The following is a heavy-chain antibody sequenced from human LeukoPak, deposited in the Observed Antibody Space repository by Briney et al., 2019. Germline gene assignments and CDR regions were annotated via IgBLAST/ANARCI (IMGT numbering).Heavy chain of an antibody. CDR1: GGSFSGYY. J-gene: IGHJ4*02. CDR3: ARGRGNSSR. Sequence: SETLSLTCAVYGGSFSGYYWSWIRQPLGKGLEWIGEINHSGSTNYNPSLKSRVTISVDTSKNQFSLKLSSVTAADTAVYYCARGRGNSSRWGQGTLVTVSS. V-gene: IGHV4-34*01. CDR2: INHSGST. D-gene: IGHD5-12*01.